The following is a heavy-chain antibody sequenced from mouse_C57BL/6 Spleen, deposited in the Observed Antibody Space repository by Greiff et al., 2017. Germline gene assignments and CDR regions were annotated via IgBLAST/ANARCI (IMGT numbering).Heavy chain of an antibody. D-gene: IGHD1-1*01. CDR2: IVPEDGDT. J-gene: IGHJ1*03. CDR1: GFNIKDYY. V-gene: IGHV14-2*01. Sequence: VQLQPSGAELVKPGASVKLSRTASGFNIKDYYMHWVKQRTEQGLEWIGRIVPEDGDTKYAPKFQGKATITADTSPNTAYLQLSSLTSEDTAVYYCARSGSSYWDFDVGGTGTTVTVSS. CDR3: ARSGSSYWDFDV.